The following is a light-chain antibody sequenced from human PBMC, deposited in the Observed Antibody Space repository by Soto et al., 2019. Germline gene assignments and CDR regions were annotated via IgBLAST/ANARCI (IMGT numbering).Light chain of an antibody. CDR2: GAS. CDR3: QQYNTWPPLT. CDR1: HSVSSN. Sequence: EIVMTQSPATLSVSPGERATLSCRASHSVSSNFAWYQQKPVQAPRLLIYGASTRATGIPARFCGSGSGTEFTNTINSIQYADFAVYYCQQYNTWPPLTFGGGTKVQIK. J-gene: IGKJ4*01. V-gene: IGKV3-15*01.